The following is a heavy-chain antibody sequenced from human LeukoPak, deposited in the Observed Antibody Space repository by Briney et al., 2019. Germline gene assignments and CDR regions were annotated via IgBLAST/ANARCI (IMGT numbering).Heavy chain of an antibody. CDR2: IRSKANTYAT. CDR1: GFTFSSSA. V-gene: IGHV3-73*01. Sequence: GGSLRLSCAPSGFTFSSSAMHWVRQASGKGLEWVGHIRSKANTYATTYAASVKGRFTISRDDSKNTGYLQMNSLKSEDTAVYYCASPNDCGDQFYFDFWGQGTLVTVSS. J-gene: IGHJ4*02. D-gene: IGHD4-17*01. CDR3: ASPNDCGDQFYFDF.